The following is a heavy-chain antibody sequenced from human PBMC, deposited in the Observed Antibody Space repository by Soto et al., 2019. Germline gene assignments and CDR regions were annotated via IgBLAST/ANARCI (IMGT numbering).Heavy chain of an antibody. V-gene: IGHV3-48*02. D-gene: IGHD1-1*01. CDR3: ARGRANYYFDF. CDR1: GFTFSGYS. J-gene: IGHJ4*02. CDR2: ISGGGVPV. Sequence: EVQLVQSGGDLVQPGGSLRLSCKASGFTFSGYSMDWVRQAPGKGLEWIAYISGGGVPVYYADSVKGRFTIYRDNAKNSLYLQLNHLRDEDTAIYYCARGRANYYFDFLGQGALVTFSS.